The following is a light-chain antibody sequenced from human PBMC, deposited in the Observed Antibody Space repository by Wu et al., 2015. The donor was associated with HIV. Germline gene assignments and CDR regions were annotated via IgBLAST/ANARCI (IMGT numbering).Light chain of an antibody. CDR1: QSGNS. Sequence: EVVLTQSLGTLSLSPGESATLFCKVSQSGNSLTWIQKRRGQAPRLLIYDSSRRASGVPDRFIGSGSGTDFSLTIKSVIREDFAVYFCQQFEFFGLGTALEI. CDR3: QQFEF. V-gene: IGKV3-11*01. CDR2: DSS. J-gene: IGKJ2*01.